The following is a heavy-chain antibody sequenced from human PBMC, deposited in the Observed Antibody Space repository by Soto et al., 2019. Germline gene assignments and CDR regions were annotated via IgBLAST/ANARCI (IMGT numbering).Heavy chain of an antibody. Sequence: ASVKVSCKASGYTFTSYYMHWVRHAPGQGLEWMGIINPSGGSTSYAQKFQGRVTMTRDTSTSTVYMELSSLRSEDTAVYYCARVQQQLAPYYYYGMDVWGQGTTVTVSS. CDR2: INPSGGST. J-gene: IGHJ6*02. D-gene: IGHD6-13*01. CDR3: ARVQQQLAPYYYYGMDV. CDR1: GYTFTSYY. V-gene: IGHV1-46*01.